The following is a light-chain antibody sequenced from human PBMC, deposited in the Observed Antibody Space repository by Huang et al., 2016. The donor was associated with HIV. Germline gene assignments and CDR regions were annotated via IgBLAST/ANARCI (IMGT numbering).Light chain of an antibody. CDR3: QQYYTYPHS. CDR2: SAS. V-gene: IGKV1-8*01. Sequence: AIRLTQSPSSLSASTGDRVTITCRASPGISSYLAWYQQKPGKAPKLLSSSASTLQSGVPSRCSGSGFGTDFTLTISSLQSEDLGTYHCQQYYTYPHSFGQGTKLEIK. CDR1: PGISSY. J-gene: IGKJ2*03.